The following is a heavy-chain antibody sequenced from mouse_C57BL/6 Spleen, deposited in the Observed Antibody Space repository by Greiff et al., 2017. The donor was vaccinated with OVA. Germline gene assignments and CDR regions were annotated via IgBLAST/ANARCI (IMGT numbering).Heavy chain of an antibody. D-gene: IGHD4-1*01. Sequence: QVQLQQSGPELVKPGASVKISCKASGYASSSSWMNWVKQRPGQGLEWIGRIYPGDGDTNYNGKFKGKATLTADKSSSTAYMQLSSLTSEDSAVYFCARAKLGTVDYWGQGTTLTVSS. V-gene: IGHV1-82*01. CDR3: ARAKLGTVDY. CDR2: IYPGDGDT. CDR1: GYASSSSW. J-gene: IGHJ2*01.